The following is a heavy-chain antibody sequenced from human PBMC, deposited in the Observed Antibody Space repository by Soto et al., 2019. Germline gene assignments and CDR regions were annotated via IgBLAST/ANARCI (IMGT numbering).Heavy chain of an antibody. CDR1: GYTFTGYY. CDR2: INPNSGGT. Sequence: ASVKVSCKASGYTFTGYYIHWVRQAPGQGLEWMGWINPNSGGTNYAQKFQGWVTMTRDTSISTAYMELSRLRSDDTAVYYCARDPNSRVGYYGMDVWGQGTTVTVSS. V-gene: IGHV1-2*04. CDR3: ARDPNSRVGYYGMDV. D-gene: IGHD3-10*01. J-gene: IGHJ6*02.